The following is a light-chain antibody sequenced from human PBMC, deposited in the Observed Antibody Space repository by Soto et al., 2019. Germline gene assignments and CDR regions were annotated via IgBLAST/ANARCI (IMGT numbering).Light chain of an antibody. Sequence: DIQMTQSPSAMSASVGDRVTITCRASQGISNYLAWFQQKPGQGPKRLIYGASNLQSGVPPRFSGSGSEPEFTLTISNLQPEDIATYYCLQHNAYPFTFGNGTKLEIK. J-gene: IGKJ2*01. V-gene: IGKV1-17*03. CDR1: QGISNY. CDR2: GAS. CDR3: LQHNAYPFT.